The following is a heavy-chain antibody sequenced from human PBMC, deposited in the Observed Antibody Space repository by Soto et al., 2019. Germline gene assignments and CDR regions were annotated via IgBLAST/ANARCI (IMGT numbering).Heavy chain of an antibody. V-gene: IGHV6-1*01. J-gene: IGHJ6*02. D-gene: IGHD3-3*01. CDR1: WDSFSSNIAA. Sequence: SQALSLNGAISWDSFSSNIAACNWSRQSPSRGLEWLGRTYHRSKWYFDYAVSVDGRIAITPDTSKNQFSLQLNSVTPEDTAVYYCARAGDYDFWSGYSAQYYYYGMDVWGQGTTVTVSS. CDR2: TYHRSKWYF. CDR3: ARAGDYDFWSGYSAQYYYYGMDV.